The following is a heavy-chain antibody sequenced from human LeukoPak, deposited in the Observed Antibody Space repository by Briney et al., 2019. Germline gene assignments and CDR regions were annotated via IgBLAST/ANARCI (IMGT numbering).Heavy chain of an antibody. Sequence: GGSLRLSCTASGLTFSTSGFNWVRQAPGKGLEWVASIGPTGSDRYHADSIKGRFTISRNNANNFLYLQMNSRRAEDTAVYYCATETNGRHYDYWGQGTLLTVSS. D-gene: IGHD1-14*01. CDR2: IGPTGSDR. CDR1: GLTFSTSG. V-gene: IGHV3-21*06. J-gene: IGHJ4*02. CDR3: ATETNGRHYDY.